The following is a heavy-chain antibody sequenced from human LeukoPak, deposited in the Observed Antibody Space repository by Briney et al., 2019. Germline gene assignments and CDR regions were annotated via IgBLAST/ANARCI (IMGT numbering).Heavy chain of an antibody. Sequence: GGSLRLSCVASEFTFSGYNMNWVRQAPGKGLEWVSHIGGSGANIYYADSVKGRFTISRDNAKNTLYLQMNSLRAEDTAVYYCARGPGSRGIFDYWGQGTLVTVSS. CDR3: ARGPGSRGIFDY. CDR2: IGGSGANI. J-gene: IGHJ4*02. CDR1: EFTFSGYN. V-gene: IGHV3-48*01. D-gene: IGHD3-10*01.